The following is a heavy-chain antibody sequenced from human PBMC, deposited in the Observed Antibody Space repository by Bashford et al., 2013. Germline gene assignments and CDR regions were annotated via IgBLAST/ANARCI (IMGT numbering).Heavy chain of an antibody. CDR1: GFTFSSYT. CDR3: VKDTGSSYPYFDY. V-gene: IGHV3-64D*06. D-gene: IGHD6-13*01. CDR2: ISWDGGST. Sequence: GSLRLSCAASGFTFSSYTMHWVRQAPGKGLEWVSLISWDGGSTYYADSVKGRFTISRDNSKNTLYLQMSSLRAEDTAVYYYVKDTGSSYPYFDYWGQGTLVTVSS. J-gene: IGHJ4*02.